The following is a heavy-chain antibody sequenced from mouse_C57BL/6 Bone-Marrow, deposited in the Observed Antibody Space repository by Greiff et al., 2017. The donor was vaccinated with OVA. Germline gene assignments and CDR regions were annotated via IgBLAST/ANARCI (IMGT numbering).Heavy chain of an antibody. CDR2: INSDGGST. Sequence: EVQGVESGGGLVQPGESLKLSCESNEYEFPSHDMSWVRKTPEKRLELVAAINSDGGSTYYPDTMERRFIISRDNTKKTLYLQMSSLRSEDTAMYYCARNFHYYGSSYVDYAMDYWGQGTSVTVSS. CDR1: EYEFPSHD. CDR3: ARNFHYYGSSYVDYAMDY. V-gene: IGHV5-2*01. D-gene: IGHD1-1*01. J-gene: IGHJ4*01.